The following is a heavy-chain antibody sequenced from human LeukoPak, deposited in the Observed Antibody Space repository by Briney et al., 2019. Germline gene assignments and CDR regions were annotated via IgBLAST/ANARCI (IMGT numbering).Heavy chain of an antibody. CDR2: IYYSGST. CDR3: ARFSGSYGTDY. J-gene: IGHJ4*02. CDR1: GGSISSYY. Sequence: SETLSLTCTVSGGSISSYYWSWIRQPPGKGREWIGNIYYSGSTNYNPSLKSRVTISVDTSKNQFSLKLSSVTAADTAVYYCARFSGSYGTDYWGQGTLVTVSS. D-gene: IGHD1-26*01. V-gene: IGHV4-59*01.